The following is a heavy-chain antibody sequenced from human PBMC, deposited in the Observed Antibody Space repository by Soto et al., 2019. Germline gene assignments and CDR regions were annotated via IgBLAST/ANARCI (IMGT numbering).Heavy chain of an antibody. CDR3: AAGYTTGPDAFDI. CDR1: GYSLTTYW. D-gene: IGHD6-13*01. J-gene: IGHJ3*02. V-gene: IGHV5-51*01. Sequence: GESLKISCKGSGYSLTTYWLSWVRQMPGKGLEYMGIIDPGDSDTKNSPSLQGQITMSVDKSDSSAYLQWRSLKASDTAMYYCAAGYTTGPDAFDIWGQGTMVTVSS. CDR2: IDPGDSDT.